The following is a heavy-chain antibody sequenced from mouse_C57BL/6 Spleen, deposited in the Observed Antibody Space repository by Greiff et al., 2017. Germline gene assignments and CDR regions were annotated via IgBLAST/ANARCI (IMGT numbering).Heavy chain of an antibody. Sequence: VQLQQSGAELVRPGASVKLSCTASGFNIKDDYMHWVKQRPEQGLEWIGWIDPENGDTEYASKFQGKATITADTSSNTAYLQLSSLTSEDTAVYYCTPETAQAGGFAYWGQGTLVTVSA. CDR2: IDPENGDT. CDR3: TPETAQAGGFAY. CDR1: GFNIKDDY. J-gene: IGHJ3*01. V-gene: IGHV14-4*01. D-gene: IGHD3-2*02.